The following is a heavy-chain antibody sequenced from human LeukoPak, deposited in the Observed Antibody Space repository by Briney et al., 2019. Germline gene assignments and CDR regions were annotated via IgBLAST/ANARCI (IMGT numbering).Heavy chain of an antibody. V-gene: IGHV3-30*02. Sequence: GESLRLSCAASGFTFSGSGMHWVRQAPGKGLEWVAFIRYHGSDKYYADSVKGRFTISRDNAKNSLYLQMNSLRAEDTAVYYCAKGDSGSYPNWFDPWGQGTLVTVSS. CDR2: IRYHGSDK. D-gene: IGHD1-26*01. CDR3: AKGDSGSYPNWFDP. CDR1: GFTFSGSG. J-gene: IGHJ5*02.